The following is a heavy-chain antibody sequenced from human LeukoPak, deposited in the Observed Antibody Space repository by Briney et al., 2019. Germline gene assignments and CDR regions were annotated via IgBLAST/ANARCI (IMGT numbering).Heavy chain of an antibody. Sequence: PGGSLRLSCAASGFTFSSYGMHWVRQAPGKGLEWVAVISYDGSNKYYADSVKGRFTISRDNSKNTLCLQMNSLRAEDTAVYYCAKGGGSHYYTHLDYWGQGTLVTVSS. J-gene: IGHJ4*02. CDR1: GFTFSSYG. CDR3: AKGGGSHYYTHLDY. D-gene: IGHD1-26*01. V-gene: IGHV3-30*18. CDR2: ISYDGSNK.